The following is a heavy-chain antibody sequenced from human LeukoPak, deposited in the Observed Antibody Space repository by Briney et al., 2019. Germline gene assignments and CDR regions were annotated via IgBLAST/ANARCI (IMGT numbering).Heavy chain of an antibody. CDR1: GFTFSSYG. D-gene: IGHD6-13*01. J-gene: IGHJ4*02. V-gene: IGHV3-30*18. Sequence: PGRSLRLSCAASGFTFSSYGMHWVRQAPGKGLEWVAVISYDGSNKYYADSVKGRFTISRDNSKNTLYLQMNSLRAEDTAVYYCAKDSEQLACDYWGQGTLVTVSS. CDR3: AKDSEQLACDY. CDR2: ISYDGSNK.